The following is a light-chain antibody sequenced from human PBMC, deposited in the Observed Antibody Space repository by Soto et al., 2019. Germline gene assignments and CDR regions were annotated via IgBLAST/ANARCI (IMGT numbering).Light chain of an antibody. V-gene: IGKV3-20*01. Sequence: TQCPTFLSASVGDRVTLPCRASQSGSNNYLAGYQQKPGQAPRLLIYGASNRATGIPDRFSGSGSGTDFTLTISRLEPEDFAVYYCQQYGSSGTFGQGTKVEIK. CDR2: GAS. CDR3: QQYGSSGT. CDR1: QSGSNNY. J-gene: IGKJ1*01.